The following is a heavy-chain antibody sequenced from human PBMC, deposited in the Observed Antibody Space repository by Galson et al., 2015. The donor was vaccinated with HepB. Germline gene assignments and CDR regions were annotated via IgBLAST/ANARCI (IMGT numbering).Heavy chain of an antibody. D-gene: IGHD3-22*01. V-gene: IGHV1-69*13. J-gene: IGHJ4*02. CDR2: IIPIFGTA. Sequence: SVKVSCKASGGTFSSYAISWVRQAPGQGLEWMGGIIPIFGTANYAQKFQGRVTITADESTSTAYMELSSLRSEDTAVYYCARGDYDSSGYSHYFDYWGQGTLVTVSS. CDR1: GGTFSSYA. CDR3: ARGDYDSSGYSHYFDY.